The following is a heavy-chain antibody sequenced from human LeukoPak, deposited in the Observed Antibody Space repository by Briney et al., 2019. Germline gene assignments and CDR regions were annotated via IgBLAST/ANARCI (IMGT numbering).Heavy chain of an antibody. Sequence: SETLSLTCTVSGGSISSYYWSWIRQPPGKGLEWIGYIYTSGSTNYNPSLKSRVTISVDTSKNQFSLKLSSVTAADTAVYYCVASSGYYYPSFDYWGQGTLVTVSS. J-gene: IGHJ4*02. CDR3: VASSGYYYPSFDY. CDR2: IYTSGST. CDR1: GGSISSYY. V-gene: IGHV4-4*09. D-gene: IGHD3-22*01.